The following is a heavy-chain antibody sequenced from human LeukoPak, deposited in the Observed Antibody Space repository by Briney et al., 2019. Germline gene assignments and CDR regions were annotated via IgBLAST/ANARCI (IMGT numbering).Heavy chain of an antibody. CDR1: GGSISSSSYY. D-gene: IGHD6-13*01. Sequence: SETLSLTCTVSGGSISSSSYYWGWIRQPPGKGLEWIGEIYHSGSTNYNPSLKSRVTISGDKSKNQFSLKLSSVTAADTAVYYCARQIIAAAPGHYYYYGMDVWGQGTTVTVSS. CDR3: ARQIIAAAPGHYYYYGMDV. CDR2: IYHSGST. V-gene: IGHV4-39*07. J-gene: IGHJ6*02.